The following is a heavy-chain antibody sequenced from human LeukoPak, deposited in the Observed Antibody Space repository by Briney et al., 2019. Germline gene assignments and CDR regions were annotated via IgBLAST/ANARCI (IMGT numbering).Heavy chain of an antibody. CDR3: ARGCSSPSCSTFDY. V-gene: IGHV1-18*01. J-gene: IGHJ4*02. Sequence: ASVKVSCKASGYTFTSYGISWVRQAPGQGLEWMGWISAYNGNTNYAQKLQCRVTMTTDTSTSTAYMELRSLRSDDTAVYYCARGCSSPSCSTFDYWGQGTLVTVSS. D-gene: IGHD2-2*01. CDR1: GYTFTSYG. CDR2: ISAYNGNT.